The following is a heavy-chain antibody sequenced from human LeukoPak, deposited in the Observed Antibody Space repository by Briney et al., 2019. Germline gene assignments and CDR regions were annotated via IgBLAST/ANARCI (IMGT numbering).Heavy chain of an antibody. Sequence: AASVKVSCKASGGTFSSYAISWVRQAPGQGLEWMGGIIPIFGTANYAQKFQGRVTITTDESTSTAYMELSSLRPEDTAVYYCARVGSDTAMGYFDYWGQGTLVTVSS. CDR3: ARVGSDTAMGYFDY. D-gene: IGHD3-10*01. CDR2: IIPIFGTA. CDR1: GGTFSSYA. V-gene: IGHV1-69*05. J-gene: IGHJ4*02.